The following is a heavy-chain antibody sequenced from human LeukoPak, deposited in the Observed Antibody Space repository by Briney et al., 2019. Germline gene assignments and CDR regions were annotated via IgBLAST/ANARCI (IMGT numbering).Heavy chain of an antibody. CDR1: GFTLSSYA. CDR3: AGGYYDSFGGY. D-gene: IGHD3-22*01. V-gene: IGHV3-23*01. Sequence: PGGSLRLSCAAFGFTLSSYAMSCVRQAPGKGLEWVSASGSGGNTYYADSVKGRFTIARDNSKNTLYLEMSSLRAEDTAVYYCAGGYYDSFGGYWGQGTLVTVSS. CDR2: SGSGGNT. J-gene: IGHJ4*02.